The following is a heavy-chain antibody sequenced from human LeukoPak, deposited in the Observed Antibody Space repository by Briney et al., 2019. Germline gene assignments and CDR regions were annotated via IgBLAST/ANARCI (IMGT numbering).Heavy chain of an antibody. CDR3: AKNGGPHGMDV. V-gene: IGHV3-7*02. J-gene: IGHJ6*02. Sequence: GGSLRLSCATSGFTFSSIWMSWVRQAPGKGLEWVANIKHDGSEANYVDSVKGRFTISRDNAKNSLHLQMNSLRVEDTAVYYCAKNGGPHGMDVWGQGTTVTVSS. D-gene: IGHD3-16*01. CDR2: IKHDGSEA. CDR1: GFTFSSIW.